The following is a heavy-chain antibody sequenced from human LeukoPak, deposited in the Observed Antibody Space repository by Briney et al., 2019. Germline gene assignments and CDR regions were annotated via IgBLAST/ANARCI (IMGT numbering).Heavy chain of an antibody. V-gene: IGHV4-34*01. CDR3: AKERYYDSSGYYGDYFDY. CDR1: GGSFSGYY. D-gene: IGHD3-22*01. Sequence: SESLSLTCAVYGGSFSGYYWSWIRQPPGKGLEWNGEINHSGSTNYNPSLKSRVTISVDTSKNQFSLKLSSVTAADTAVYYCAKERYYDSSGYYGDYFDYWGQGTLVTVSS. J-gene: IGHJ4*02. CDR2: INHSGST.